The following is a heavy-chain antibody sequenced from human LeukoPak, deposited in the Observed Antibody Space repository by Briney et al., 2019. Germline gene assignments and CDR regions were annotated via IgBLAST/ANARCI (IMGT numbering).Heavy chain of an antibody. V-gene: IGHV3-30*02. CDR3: AKDPHYYGSGSYYNPGWFDP. CDR2: IRYDGSNK. D-gene: IGHD3-10*01. J-gene: IGHJ5*02. Sequence: GGSLRLSYAASGFTFSSYGMHWVRQALGKGLEWVAFIRYDGSNKYYADSVKGRFTISRDNSKNTLYLQMNSLRAEDTAVYYCAKDPHYYGSGSYYNPGWFDPWGQGTLVTVSS. CDR1: GFTFSSYG.